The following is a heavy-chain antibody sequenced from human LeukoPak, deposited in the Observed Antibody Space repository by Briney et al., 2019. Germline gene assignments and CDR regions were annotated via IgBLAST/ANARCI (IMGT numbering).Heavy chain of an antibody. D-gene: IGHD6-19*01. Sequence: GGSLRLSCAASGFTFSNHWMHWVRQAPGKGLMWVSRINRGGSRTDYADSVKGRFTISRDNAKNSLYLQMNSLRAEDTAVYYCARAPSPLAVAGTDYWGQGTLATVSS. CDR1: GFTFSNHW. CDR2: INRGGSRT. CDR3: ARAPSPLAVAGTDY. V-gene: IGHV3-74*01. J-gene: IGHJ4*02.